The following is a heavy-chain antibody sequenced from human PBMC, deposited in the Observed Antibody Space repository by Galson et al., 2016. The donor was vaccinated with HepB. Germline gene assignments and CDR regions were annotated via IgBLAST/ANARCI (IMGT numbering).Heavy chain of an antibody. CDR3: ARKGTYYEFWQHYYSYPGIDL. CDR1: GFNFNNYA. J-gene: IGHJ6*02. D-gene: IGHD3-3*01. CDR2: IGRSGGNT. Sequence: SLRLSCAAAGFNFNNYAMHWVRLAPGKGLECVAGIGRSGGNTHYADSVKGRFTISRDNANNTRYLQMNTLRAEDTAVYYCARKGTYYEFWQHYYSYPGIDLWGQGTLVIVSS. V-gene: IGHV3-23*01.